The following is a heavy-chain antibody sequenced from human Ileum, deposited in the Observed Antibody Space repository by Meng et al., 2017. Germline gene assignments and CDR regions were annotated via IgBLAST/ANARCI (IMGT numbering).Heavy chain of an antibody. CDR1: GGSITSGDYY. J-gene: IGHJ4*02. V-gene: IGHV4-30-4*01. CDR3: VSERRRSYFFDY. Sequence: QLQLQESGTGLVKPSETLSLTCTVSGGSITSGDYYWSWIRQPPGKGLEWIGYIFYTGATYSNPSLKSRVTVSLDTSKSQFSLKLSSVTAADTAIYYCVSERRRSYFFDYWGQGTLVTVSS. CDR2: IFYTGAT.